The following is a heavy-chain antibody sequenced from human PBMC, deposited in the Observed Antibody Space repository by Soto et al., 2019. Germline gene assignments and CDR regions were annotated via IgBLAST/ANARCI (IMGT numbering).Heavy chain of an antibody. CDR1: GYTFTSYG. Sequence: QVQRVQSGAEVKKPGASVKVSCKASGYTFTSYGISWVRQAPGQGLEWMGWISAYNGNTNYAQKLQGRVTMTTDTSTSTADMELRSLRSDDTTVYYCASEGEIYYDSSGYLDYWGQGTLVTVSS. V-gene: IGHV1-18*04. CDR2: ISAYNGNT. J-gene: IGHJ4*02. CDR3: ASEGEIYYDSSGYLDY. D-gene: IGHD3-22*01.